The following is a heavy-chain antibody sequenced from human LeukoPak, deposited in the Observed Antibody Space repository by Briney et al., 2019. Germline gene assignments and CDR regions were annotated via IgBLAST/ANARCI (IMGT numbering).Heavy chain of an antibody. CDR3: ARVLWNGDYPRFDY. D-gene: IGHD4-17*01. Sequence: GGSLRLSCAASGFSVSSNYMNWVRQAPGKGLEWVSIIYSGGTTYYADSVKGRFTISRDNSKNTLYLQMNSLRAEDTAVYYCARVLWNGDYPRFDYWGQGTLVTVSS. J-gene: IGHJ4*02. CDR1: GFSVSSNY. V-gene: IGHV3-53*01. CDR2: IYSGGTT.